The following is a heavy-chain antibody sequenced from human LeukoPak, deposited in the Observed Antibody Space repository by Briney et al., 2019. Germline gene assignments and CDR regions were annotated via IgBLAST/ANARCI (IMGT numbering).Heavy chain of an antibody. D-gene: IGHD3-22*01. CDR3: ARADYYDSSGYYSSFGASDAFDI. CDR2: INHSGST. V-gene: IGHV4-34*01. J-gene: IGHJ3*02. Sequence: SETLSLTCAVYGGSFNGYHWSWIRQPPGKGLEWIGEINHSGSTNYNPSLRSRVTMSVDTSKNQFSLKLSSVTAADTAVYYCARADYYDSSGYYSSFGASDAFDIWGQGTMVTVSS. CDR1: GGSFNGYH.